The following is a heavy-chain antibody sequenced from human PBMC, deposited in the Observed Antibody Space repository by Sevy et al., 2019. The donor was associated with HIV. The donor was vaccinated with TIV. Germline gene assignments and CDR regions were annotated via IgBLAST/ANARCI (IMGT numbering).Heavy chain of an antibody. CDR2: IRSKLYGGTT. V-gene: IGHV3-49*03. Sequence: GGYLRLSCSASGFSFDNYVMNWFRQAPGKGLEWIGFIRSKLYGGTTEYAASVKGRFTISRDDSTSIAYLQMNSLKTEDSGTSYCSRDRYGSQSYAADHWGQGTLVTVSS. CDR3: SRDRYGSQSYAADH. J-gene: IGHJ5*02. CDR1: GFSFDNYV. D-gene: IGHD3-10*01.